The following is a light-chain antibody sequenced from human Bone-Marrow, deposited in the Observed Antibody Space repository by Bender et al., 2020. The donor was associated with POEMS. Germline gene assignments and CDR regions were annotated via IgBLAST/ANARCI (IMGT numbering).Light chain of an antibody. CDR1: TLPKQY. CDR3: QVWDTGSDLGV. Sequence: SYELTQPPSVSVSPGQTARMTCSGDTLPKQYVYWYQQKSGQAPVLVVYDDSDRPSGIPERFSGSNSGNTATLTISRVEAGDEADYYCQVWDTGSDLGVFGGGTKLTVL. CDR2: DDS. J-gene: IGLJ3*02. V-gene: IGLV3-21*02.